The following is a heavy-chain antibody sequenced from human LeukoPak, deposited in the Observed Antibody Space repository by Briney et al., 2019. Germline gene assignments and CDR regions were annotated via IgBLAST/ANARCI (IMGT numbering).Heavy chain of an antibody. CDR3: ATAATGRDGYNPPAGFFIDY. CDR2: INAGNGNT. CDR1: GYTFTSYA. V-gene: IGHV1-3*01. Sequence: ASVKVSCKASGYTFTSYAMHWVRQAPGQRLEWMGWINAGNGNTKYSQKFQGRVTMTEDTSTDTAYMELSSLRSEDTAVYYCATAATGRDGYNPPAGFFIDYWGQGTLVTVSS. J-gene: IGHJ4*02. D-gene: IGHD5-24*01.